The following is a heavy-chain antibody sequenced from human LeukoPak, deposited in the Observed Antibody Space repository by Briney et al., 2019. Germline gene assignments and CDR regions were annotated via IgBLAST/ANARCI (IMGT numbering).Heavy chain of an antibody. CDR1: GGSFSGYY. Sequence: SETLSLTCAAYGGSFSGYYWSWIRQPPGKGLEWIGYIYYSGSTNYNPSLKSRVTISVDTSKNQFSLKLSSVTAADTAVYYCASAGGYNDYWGQGTLVTVSS. CDR2: IYYSGST. J-gene: IGHJ4*02. V-gene: IGHV4-59*01. CDR3: ASAGGYNDY. D-gene: IGHD1-1*01.